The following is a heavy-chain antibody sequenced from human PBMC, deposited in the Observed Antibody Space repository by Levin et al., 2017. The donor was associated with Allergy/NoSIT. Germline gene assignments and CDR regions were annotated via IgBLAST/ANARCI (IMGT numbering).Heavy chain of an antibody. CDR1: GFTFSRNG. CDR3: AKESIRVRDVDF. CDR2: IAYDGSNK. V-gene: IGHV3-30*18. J-gene: IGHJ4*02. D-gene: IGHD3-10*01. Sequence: GESLKISCTASGFTFSRNGMHWVRQAPGKGLEWVAYIAYDGSNKYYADSVKGRFTISRDNRRNTLYLEMNSLRPEDTARYHCAKESIRVRDVDFWGQGSLVTVST.